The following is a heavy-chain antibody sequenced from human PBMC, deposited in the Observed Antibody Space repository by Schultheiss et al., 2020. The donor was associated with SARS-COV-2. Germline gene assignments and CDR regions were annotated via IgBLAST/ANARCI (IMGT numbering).Heavy chain of an antibody. D-gene: IGHD3-3*01. J-gene: IGHJ2*01. CDR3: ARDRYDFWSGYVSYWYFDL. V-gene: IGHV1-69*01. CDR1: GGTFSSYT. Sequence: VKVSCKASGGTFSSYTISWVRQAPGQGLEWMGGIIPIFGTANYAQKFQGRVTITADESTSTAYMELSSLRSEDTAVYYCARDRYDFWSGYVSYWYFDLWGRGTLVTVSS. CDR2: IIPIFGTA.